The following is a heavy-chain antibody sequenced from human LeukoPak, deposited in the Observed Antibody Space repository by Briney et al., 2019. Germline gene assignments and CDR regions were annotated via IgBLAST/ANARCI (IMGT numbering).Heavy chain of an antibody. CDR1: GGSISRYY. V-gene: IGHV4-4*07. J-gene: IGHJ4*02. CDR3: ARDSGDRNFDF. D-gene: IGHD2-21*01. Sequence: SETLSLTCTVSGGSISRYYWNRIRQPAGKGLEWIGRIYTSGSTNYNPSLKSRVTMSVDTSKNQFSLKLSSVTAADTAVYYCARDSGDRNFDFWGQGTLVTVSS. CDR2: IYTSGST.